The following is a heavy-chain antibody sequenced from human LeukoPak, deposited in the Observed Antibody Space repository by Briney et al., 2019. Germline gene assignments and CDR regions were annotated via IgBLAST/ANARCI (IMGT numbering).Heavy chain of an antibody. CDR1: GYTFTSYG. D-gene: IGHD1-26*01. J-gene: IGHJ6*03. CDR3: ARSAPSGSYPSKDYYYYYMDV. Sequence: ASVKVSCKASGYTFTSYGISWVRQAPGQGLEWMGWISAYNGNTNYAQKLQGRVTMTTDTSTSTAYVELRSLRSDDTAVYYCARSAPSGSYPSKDYYYYYMDVWGKGTTVTISS. CDR2: ISAYNGNT. V-gene: IGHV1-18*01.